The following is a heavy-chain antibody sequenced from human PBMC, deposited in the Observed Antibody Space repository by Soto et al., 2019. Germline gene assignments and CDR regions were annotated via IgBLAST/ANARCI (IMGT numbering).Heavy chain of an antibody. D-gene: IGHD5-18*01. CDR3: AGEIVDTAMVTYHYYYGMDV. Sequence: QVQLVESGGGLVKPGGSLRLSCAASGFTFSDYYMSWIRQAPGKGLEWVSYISSSGSTIYYADSVKGRFTISRDNAKNSLYLQMNSLRAEDTAVYYCAGEIVDTAMVTYHYYYGMDVWGQGTTVTVSS. CDR1: GFTFSDYY. J-gene: IGHJ6*02. CDR2: ISSSGSTI. V-gene: IGHV3-11*01.